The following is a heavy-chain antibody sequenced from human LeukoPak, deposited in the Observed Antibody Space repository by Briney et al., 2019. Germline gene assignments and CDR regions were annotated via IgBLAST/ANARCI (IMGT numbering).Heavy chain of an antibody. D-gene: IGHD1-26*01. CDR3: ARDRGVGATTPLGY. CDR2: IWYDGSNK. J-gene: IGHJ4*02. V-gene: IGHV3-33*08. Sequence: PGGSLRLSCAASGFTFSSYAMSWVRQAPGKGLEWVAVIWYDGSNKYYADSVKGRFTISRDNSKNTLYLQMNSLRAEDTAVYYCARDRGVGATTPLGYWGQGTLVTVSS. CDR1: GFTFSSYA.